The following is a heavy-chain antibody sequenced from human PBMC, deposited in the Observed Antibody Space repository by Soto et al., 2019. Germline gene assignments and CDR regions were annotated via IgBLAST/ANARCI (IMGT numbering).Heavy chain of an antibody. Sequence: QVHLQESGPGLVKPSQTLSLSCTVSGDSISSPHYYWTWIRQPPGKGLEWVGYIYYTGNNFYNPALKSRVAMSVDPSTNQFSLKLAFVTDADTAVYFCAREPKQNYDSSPWNGGFDSWGPGTLVTVSS. CDR2: IYYTGNN. D-gene: IGHD3-22*01. CDR1: GDSISSPHYY. J-gene: IGHJ4*02. CDR3: AREPKQNYDSSPWNGGFDS. V-gene: IGHV4-30-4*01.